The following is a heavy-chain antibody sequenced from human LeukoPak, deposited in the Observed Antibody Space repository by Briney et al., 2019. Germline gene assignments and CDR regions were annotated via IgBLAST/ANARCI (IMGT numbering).Heavy chain of an antibody. CDR2: IYVTEST. Sequence: SETLSLTCTVSGYSISSGYYWGWIRQPAGKGLEWIGRIYVTESTTYNPSLKSRVTISIDTSKNQFSLKLTSVTAADTAVYYCAREGPMFDSGSYSKSLGYWGQGILVTVSS. J-gene: IGHJ4*02. V-gene: IGHV4-38-2*02. D-gene: IGHD3-10*01. CDR3: AREGPMFDSGSYSKSLGY. CDR1: GYSISSGYY.